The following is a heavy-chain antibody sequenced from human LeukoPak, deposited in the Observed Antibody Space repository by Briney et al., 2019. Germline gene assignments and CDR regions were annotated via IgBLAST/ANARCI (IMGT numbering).Heavy chain of an antibody. D-gene: IGHD3-22*01. CDR1: GFTFSSYS. CDR3: AREDYYDSSGLNWFDP. Sequence: GGSLRLSCAASGFTFSSYSMNWVRQAPGKGLEWVSYISSSSSTIYYADSVKGRFTISRDNAKNSLYLQMNSLRAEDTAVYYCAREDYYDSSGLNWFDPWGQGTLVTVSS. J-gene: IGHJ5*02. CDR2: ISSSSSTI. V-gene: IGHV3-48*01.